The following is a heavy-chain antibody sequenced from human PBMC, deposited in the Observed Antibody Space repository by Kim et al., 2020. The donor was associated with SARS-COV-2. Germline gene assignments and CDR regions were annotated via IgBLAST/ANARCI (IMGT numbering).Heavy chain of an antibody. V-gene: IGHV5-51*01. CDR2: IYPGDSHT. J-gene: IGHJ3*02. CDR1: GYIFTPYY. D-gene: IGHD3-3*01. Sequence: GESLKISCQGSGYIFTPYYIGWVRQMPGKGLEWMGVIYPGDSHTRYNPSFQGQVTISVDKSINTAYLQRNNLEASDTAMYYCTSRGGLGEIDAFDIWGQGTQVTVPP. CDR3: TSRGGLGEIDAFDI.